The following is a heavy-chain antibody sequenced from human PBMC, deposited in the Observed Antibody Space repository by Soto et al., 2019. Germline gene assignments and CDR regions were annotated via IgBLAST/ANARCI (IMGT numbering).Heavy chain of an antibody. CDR3: ASSPAYGSSWYGIPPDLSHGMDV. J-gene: IGHJ6*02. CDR2: INPRGGIT. CDR1: GYTFTSYY. D-gene: IGHD6-13*01. Sequence: ASVKVSCKASGYTFTSYYIHWVRQAPGQGLEWMGIINPRGGITTYAQKFQGRLTMTGDTSASTVYMELSSLTSEDTAMYHCASSPAYGSSWYGIPPDLSHGMDVWGQGTTVTVSS. V-gene: IGHV1-46*01.